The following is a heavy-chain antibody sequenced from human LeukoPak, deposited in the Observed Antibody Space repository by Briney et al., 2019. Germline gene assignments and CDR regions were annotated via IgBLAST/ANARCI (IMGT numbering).Heavy chain of an antibody. CDR3: ARVSGYSYGGNDY. V-gene: IGHV4-34*01. CDR2: INHSGST. J-gene: IGHJ4*02. CDR1: GGSFSGYY. Sequence: PSETLSLTCAVSGGSFSGYYWNWIRQPPGKGLEWIGEINHSGSTYYNPSLKSRVTISVDTSKNQFSLKLNSVTAADTAVYYCARVSGYSYGGNDYWGQGTLVTVSS. D-gene: IGHD5-18*01.